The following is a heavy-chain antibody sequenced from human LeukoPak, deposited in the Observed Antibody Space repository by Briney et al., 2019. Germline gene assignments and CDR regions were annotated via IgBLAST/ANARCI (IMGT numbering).Heavy chain of an antibody. Sequence: KAGGSLRLSCAASGFTFSSYTMNWVRQAPGKGLEWVAAISSSSRDIFYADSVRGRFSISRDNTQDSLSLQMNNLRAEDTAVYYCAREAYGPDYYMDVWGKGTTVTISS. CDR3: AREAYGPDYYMDV. J-gene: IGHJ6*03. CDR1: GFTFSSYT. D-gene: IGHD3-10*01. CDR2: ISSSSRDI. V-gene: IGHV3-21*01.